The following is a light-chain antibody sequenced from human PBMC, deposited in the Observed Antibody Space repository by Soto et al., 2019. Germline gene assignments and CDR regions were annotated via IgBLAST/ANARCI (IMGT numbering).Light chain of an antibody. CDR2: DGS. Sequence: QSALTQPASVSGSPGQSITISCTGNSSDVGGYNYVSWYQQHPGKAPKLMIYDGSNRPSGVSNCFPGSKSGNRASLTIAGLQAEDESDNYCSSYTSSSKVVFVGGTKLTVL. J-gene: IGLJ2*01. CDR3: SSYTSSSKVV. CDR1: SSDVGGYNY. V-gene: IGLV2-14*01.